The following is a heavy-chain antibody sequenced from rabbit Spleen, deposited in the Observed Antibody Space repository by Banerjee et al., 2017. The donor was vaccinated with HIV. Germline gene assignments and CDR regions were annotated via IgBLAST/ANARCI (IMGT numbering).Heavy chain of an antibody. CDR1: GFSFSNKAV. V-gene: IGHV1S45*01. CDR3: ARDLVGVIGWNFGW. J-gene: IGHJ3*01. Sequence: QEQLVESGGGLVKPEGSLTLSCTASGFSFSNKAVMCWVRQAPGKGLEWIACINAATGKPVYATWAKGRFTISRTSSTTVTLRMTSLTAADRAAYFCARDLVGVIGWNFGWWGQGTLVTVS. D-gene: IGHD4-1*01. CDR2: INAATGKP.